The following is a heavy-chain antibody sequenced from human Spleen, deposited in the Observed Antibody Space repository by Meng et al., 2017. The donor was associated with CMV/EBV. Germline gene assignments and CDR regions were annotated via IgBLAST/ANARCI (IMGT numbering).Heavy chain of an antibody. CDR2: INPNSGGT. J-gene: IGHJ6*02. CDR3: AFGGGMDV. V-gene: IGHV1-2*02. CDR1: GYTFTSYG. D-gene: IGHD3-16*01. Sequence: ASVKVSCKASGYTFTSYGISWVRQAPGQGLEWMGWINPNSGGTNFAQRFQGRVTMTRDTSISTAYVELSRLRSEDTAVYYCAFGGGMDVWGQGTTVTVSS.